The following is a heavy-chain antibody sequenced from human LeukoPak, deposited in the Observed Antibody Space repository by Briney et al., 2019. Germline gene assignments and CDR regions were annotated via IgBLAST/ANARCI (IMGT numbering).Heavy chain of an antibody. CDR1: GGTFSSYA. D-gene: IGHD2-2*01. CDR3: ARDTGNWNIVVVPAAKRGRFDP. CDR2: IIPILGIA. Sequence: GASVKVSCKASGGTFSSYAISWVRQAPGQGLEWMGRIIPILGIANYAQKFQGRVTITADKSTSTAYMELSSLRSEDTAVYYCARDTGNWNIVVVPAAKRGRFDPWGQGTLVTVSS. J-gene: IGHJ5*02. V-gene: IGHV1-69*04.